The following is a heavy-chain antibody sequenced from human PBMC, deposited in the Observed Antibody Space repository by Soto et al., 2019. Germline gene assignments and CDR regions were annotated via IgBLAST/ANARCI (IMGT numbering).Heavy chain of an antibody. CDR2: ISGSANRGGNT. D-gene: IGHD1-26*01. Sequence: DVQVLESGGGLVQPGGSLRLSCAASGFTFASYAMGWVRQTPGKGLEWVSTISGSANRGGNTYYAASVKGRFTISRDNSNNMLYLPMHTLRAEDTAVFYCVKDLSSGNYPTSFDSWGQGTLVTVSS. CDR1: GFTFASYA. V-gene: IGHV3-23*01. J-gene: IGHJ4*02. CDR3: VKDLSSGNYPTSFDS.